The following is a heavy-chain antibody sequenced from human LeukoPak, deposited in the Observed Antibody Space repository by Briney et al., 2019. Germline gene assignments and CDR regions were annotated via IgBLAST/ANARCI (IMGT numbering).Heavy chain of an antibody. V-gene: IGHV3-23*01. CDR1: GFTVSSNY. CDR3: AKNLLGSEAFSWYFDL. D-gene: IGHD1-26*01. J-gene: IGHJ2*01. Sequence: PGGSLRLSCAASGFTVSSNYMSWVRQAPGKGLEWVSSISASGDGTVYADSVKGRVTISRDNSKNTLYLQMHSLRAEDTAVYSCAKNLLGSEAFSWYFDLWGRGTLVTVSS. CDR2: ISASGDGT.